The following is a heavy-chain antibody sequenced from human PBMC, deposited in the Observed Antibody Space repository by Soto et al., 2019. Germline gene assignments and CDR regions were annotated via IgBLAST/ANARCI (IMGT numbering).Heavy chain of an antibody. D-gene: IGHD1-7*01. Sequence: ASVKVSCKASGYSFSNDGISWLRQAPGQGLEWMGWISVYNGNTNYAEKFQGRVTMTTDTSTSTAYMELRGLTSDDTAVYYCASVHNWNYAVDYWGPGTLVTGSS. J-gene: IGHJ4*02. V-gene: IGHV1-18*01. CDR2: ISVYNGNT. CDR3: ASVHNWNYAVDY. CDR1: GYSFSNDG.